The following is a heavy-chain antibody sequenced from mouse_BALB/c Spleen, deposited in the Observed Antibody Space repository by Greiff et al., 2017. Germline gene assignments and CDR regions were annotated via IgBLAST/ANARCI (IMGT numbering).Heavy chain of an antibody. Sequence: VQLQESGAELARPGASVKMSCKASGYTFTSYTMPWVKQRPGQGLEWIGYINPSSGYTNYNQKFKDKATLTADKSSSTAYMQLSSLTSEDSAVYYCAREGTGAMDYWGQGTSVTVSS. D-gene: IGHD3-3*01. CDR1: GYTFTSYT. V-gene: IGHV1-4*01. J-gene: IGHJ4*01. CDR2: INPSSGYT. CDR3: AREGTGAMDY.